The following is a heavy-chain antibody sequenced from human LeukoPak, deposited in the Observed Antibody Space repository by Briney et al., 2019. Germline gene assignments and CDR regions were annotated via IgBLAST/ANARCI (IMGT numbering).Heavy chain of an antibody. CDR3: AKDYTAMVSYYFDY. CDR2: ISWNSGSI. CDR1: GFTFDDYA. J-gene: IGHJ4*02. V-gene: IGHV3-9*01. Sequence: PGRSPRLSCAASGFTFDDYAMHWVRQAPGKGLEWVSGISWNSGSIGYADSVKGRFTISRDNAKNSLYLQMNSLRAEDTALYYCAKDYTAMVSYYFDYWGQGTLVTVSS. D-gene: IGHD5-18*01.